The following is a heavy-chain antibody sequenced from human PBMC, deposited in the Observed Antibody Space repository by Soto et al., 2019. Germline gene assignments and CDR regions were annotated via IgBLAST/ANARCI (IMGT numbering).Heavy chain of an antibody. CDR3: ARDQKFDILTGYLTY. V-gene: IGHV3-64*01. CDR2: ISSNGGST. Sequence: EVQLVESGGGLVQPGGSLRLSCAASGFTFSSYAMHWVRQAPGKGLEYVSAISSNGGSTYYANSVKGRFTISRDNSKNTLYLQMGSPRAEDMAVYYCARDQKFDILTGYLTYWGQGTLVTVSS. D-gene: IGHD3-9*01. J-gene: IGHJ4*02. CDR1: GFTFSSYA.